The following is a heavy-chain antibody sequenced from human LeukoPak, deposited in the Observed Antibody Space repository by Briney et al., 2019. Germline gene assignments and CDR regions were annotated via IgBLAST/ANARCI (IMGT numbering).Heavy chain of an antibody. J-gene: IGHJ4*02. Sequence: SETVSLTCTVSGGSISSSSYYWGWIRQPPGKGLEWIGSIYYSGSTYYNPSLKSRVTISVDTSKNQFSLKLSSVTAADTAVYYCARVDGDIDYWGQGTLVTVSS. V-gene: IGHV4-39*07. CDR3: ARVDGDIDY. CDR2: IYYSGST. D-gene: IGHD4-17*01. CDR1: GGSISSSSYY.